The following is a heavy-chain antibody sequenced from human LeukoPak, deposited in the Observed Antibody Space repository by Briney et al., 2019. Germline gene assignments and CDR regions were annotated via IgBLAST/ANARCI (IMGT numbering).Heavy chain of an antibody. CDR1: GFTFSSYW. J-gene: IGHJ1*01. CDR3: ARGYSSAWDEYFQH. D-gene: IGHD6-19*01. CDR2: IKQDGSEK. Sequence: GGSLRLSCAAPGFTFSSYWMSWVRQAPGKGLEWVANIKQDGSEKYYVDSVKGRFTISRDNAKNSLYLQMNSLRAEDTAVYYCARGYSSAWDEYFQHWGQGTLVTVSS. V-gene: IGHV3-7*01.